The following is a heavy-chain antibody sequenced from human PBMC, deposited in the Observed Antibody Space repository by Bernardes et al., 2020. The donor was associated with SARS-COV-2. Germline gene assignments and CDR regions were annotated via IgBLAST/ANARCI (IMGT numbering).Heavy chain of an antibody. V-gene: IGHV1-24*01. CDR1: GYTLTELS. J-gene: IGHJ4*02. CDR2: FDPEDGET. Sequence: ASVKVSCKVSGYTLTELSMHWVRQAPGKGLEWMGGFDPEDGETIYAQKFQGRVTMTEDTSTDTAYMELSSLRSEDTAVCYCATVVKGSGWYGVFDYWGQGTLVTVSS. D-gene: IGHD6-19*01. CDR3: ATVVKGSGWYGVFDY.